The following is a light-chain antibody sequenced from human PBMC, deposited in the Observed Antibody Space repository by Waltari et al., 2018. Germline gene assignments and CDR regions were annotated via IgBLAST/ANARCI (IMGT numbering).Light chain of an antibody. CDR2: GTS. CDR1: QDIGNR. Sequence: DIQMTQSPSSVSASIGDRVTITCRASQDIGNRLAWYQQKPGKAPNLLIYGTSSLQTGVPSRFSGSGSGTEFTLTISSLQPEDFATYYCQRAKSFPITFGPGTKVDIK. V-gene: IGKV1-12*01. CDR3: QRAKSFPIT. J-gene: IGKJ3*01.